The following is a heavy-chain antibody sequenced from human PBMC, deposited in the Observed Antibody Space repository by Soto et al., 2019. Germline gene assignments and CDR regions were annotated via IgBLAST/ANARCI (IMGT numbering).Heavy chain of an antibody. V-gene: IGHV3-21*01. CDR1: GFTFSSYS. CDR3: ARDGGSGSYIAHDAFDI. CDR2: ISSSSSYI. Sequence: GGSLRLSCAASGFTFSSYSMNWVRQAPGKGLEWVSSISSSSSYIYYADSVKGRFTISRDNAKNSLYLQMNSLRAEDTAVYYCARDGGSGSYIAHDAFDIWGQGTMVTVSS. J-gene: IGHJ3*02. D-gene: IGHD3-3*01.